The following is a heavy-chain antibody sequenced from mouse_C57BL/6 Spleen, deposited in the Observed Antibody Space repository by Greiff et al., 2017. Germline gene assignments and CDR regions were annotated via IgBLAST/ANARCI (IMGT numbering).Heavy chain of an antibody. J-gene: IGHJ1*03. D-gene: IGHD2-3*01. CDR1: GYSITSGYY. CDR3: ARPLYDGYYVGYFDV. Sequence: EVQLQESGPGLVKPSQSLSLTCSVTGYSITSGYYWNWIRQFPRNKLEWMGYIRYDGSNNYNPYLKNRISITRDTSKNQFFLKLNSVTTEDTAAYYCARPLYDGYYVGYFDVWGTVTTLTVSS. CDR2: IRYDGSN. V-gene: IGHV3-6*01.